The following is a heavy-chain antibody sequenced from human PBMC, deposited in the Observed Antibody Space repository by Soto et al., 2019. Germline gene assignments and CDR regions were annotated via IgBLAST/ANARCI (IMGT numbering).Heavy chain of an antibody. Sequence: ASVKVSCKASGYTFTSYAMHWVRQAPGQRLEWMGWINAGNGNTKYSQKFQGRVTITRDTSASTAYMELSSLRSEDTAVYYCARDLSVDSSGWYLFDYWGQGTLVTVSS. CDR2: INAGNGNT. J-gene: IGHJ4*02. V-gene: IGHV1-3*01. CDR3: ARDLSVDSSGWYLFDY. CDR1: GYTFTSYA. D-gene: IGHD6-19*01.